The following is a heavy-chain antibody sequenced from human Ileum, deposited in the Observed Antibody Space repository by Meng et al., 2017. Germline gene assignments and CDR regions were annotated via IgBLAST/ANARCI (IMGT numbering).Heavy chain of an antibody. CDR3: ARDCSGGGCFDP. D-gene: IGHD2-15*01. J-gene: IGHJ5*02. V-gene: IGHV1-69*10. Sequence: QVQLVQSGAEVKYPGSSVTVSCKASGGAFSSSAIGWLRQAPGRGLEWMGGIIPILNASTYAQNFKGRVTLSADMATTTVYMELSSLTSDDMAVYFCARDCSGGGCFDPWGQGTLVTVSS. CDR2: IIPILNAS. CDR1: GGAFSSSA.